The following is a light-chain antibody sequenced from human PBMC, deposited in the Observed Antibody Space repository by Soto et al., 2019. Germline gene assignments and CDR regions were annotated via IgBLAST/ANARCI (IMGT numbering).Light chain of an antibody. CDR2: EVS. Sequence: QSVLTQPASVSGSPGRSITISCTGTSSDVDTYKYVSWYQQHPGKAPKLMIYEVSYRPSGVSDRFSGSKSGNTASLTISGLQAEDEADYYCCSYAGSTTRVQFGGGTKVTVL. V-gene: IGLV2-14*01. CDR1: SSDVDTYKY. J-gene: IGLJ2*01. CDR3: CSYAGSTTRVQ.